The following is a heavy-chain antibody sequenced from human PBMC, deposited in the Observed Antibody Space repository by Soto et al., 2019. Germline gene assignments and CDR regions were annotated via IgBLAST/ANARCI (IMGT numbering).Heavy chain of an antibody. CDR1: GYTFTSYD. Sequence: QVQLVQSGAEVKKPGASVKVSCKASGYTFTSYDINWVRQATGQGLEWMGWMNPNSGNTGYAQKFQGRVTMTRNTPISTAYMELSSLRSEDTAVYYCAGARYYYDSSGYYYPGAFDIWGQGTMVTVSS. CDR3: AGARYYYDSSGYYYPGAFDI. V-gene: IGHV1-8*01. J-gene: IGHJ3*02. D-gene: IGHD3-22*01. CDR2: MNPNSGNT.